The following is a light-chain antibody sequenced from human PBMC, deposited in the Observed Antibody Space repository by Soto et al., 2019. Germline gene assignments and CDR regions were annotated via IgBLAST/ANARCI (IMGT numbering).Light chain of an antibody. CDR1: QSVASY. V-gene: IGKV3-11*01. Sequence: EIVLTQSPATLSLSPGERATLSYRASQSVASYLAWFQHKPGQAPRLLIYDASNRATGIPARFSGSGSGTDFTLTISSLEPEDSAVYYCQQRSSWTFGQGTKVEIK. CDR2: DAS. J-gene: IGKJ1*01. CDR3: QQRSSWT.